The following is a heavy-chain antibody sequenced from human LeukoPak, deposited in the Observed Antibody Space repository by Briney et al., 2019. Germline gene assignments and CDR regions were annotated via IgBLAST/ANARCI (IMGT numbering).Heavy chain of an antibody. CDR3: ARAPRLVVHYYYYYMDV. D-gene: IGHD2-15*01. Sequence: GGSLRLSCAASGFTFSSYWMHWVRHAPGKGLVWVSRINSDGSSTSYADSVKGRFTISRDNAKNTLYLQMNSLRAEDTAVYYCARAPRLVVHYYYYYMDVWGKGTTVTVSS. V-gene: IGHV3-74*01. CDR1: GFTFSSYW. J-gene: IGHJ6*03. CDR2: INSDGSST.